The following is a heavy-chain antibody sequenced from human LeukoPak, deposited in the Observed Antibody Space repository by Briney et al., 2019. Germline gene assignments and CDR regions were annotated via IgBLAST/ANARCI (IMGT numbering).Heavy chain of an antibody. CDR1: GGSFSGYY. D-gene: IGHD3-10*01. CDR2: INHSGST. Sequence: SETLSLTCTVYGGSFSGYYWSWIRQPPGKGLEWIGEINHSGSTNYNPSLKSRVTISVDTSKNQFSLELSSVTAADTAVYYCARFRCDYYGSGSYCITPYSLDYWGQGTLVTVSS. J-gene: IGHJ4*02. CDR3: ARFRCDYYGSGSYCITPYSLDY. V-gene: IGHV4-34*01.